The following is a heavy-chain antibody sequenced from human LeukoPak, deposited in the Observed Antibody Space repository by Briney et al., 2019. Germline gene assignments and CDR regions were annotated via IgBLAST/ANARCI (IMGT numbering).Heavy chain of an antibody. J-gene: IGHJ6*02. CDR1: GFTVSSNY. CDR3: ARDRTDFWSGYLYGMDV. Sequence: QPGGSLRLSCAASGFTVSSNYMSWVRQAPGKGLEWVSVIYSGGSTYYADSVKGRFTISRDNSKNTLYLQMNSLRAEDTAVYYCARDRTDFWSGYLYGMDVWGQETTVTVSS. V-gene: IGHV3-66*02. CDR2: IYSGGST. D-gene: IGHD3-3*01.